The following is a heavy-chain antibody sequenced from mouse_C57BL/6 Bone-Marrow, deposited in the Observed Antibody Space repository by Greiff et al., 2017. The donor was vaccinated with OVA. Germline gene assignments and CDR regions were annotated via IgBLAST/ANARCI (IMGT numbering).Heavy chain of an antibody. V-gene: IGHV1-82*01. CDR2: IYPGDGDT. J-gene: IGHJ1*03. CDR3: ARQGYGSSLYWYFDV. CDR1: GYAFSSSW. Sequence: QVQLKQSGPELVKPGASVKISCKASGYAFSSSWMNWVKQRPGKGLEWIGRIYPGDGDTNYNGKFKGKATLTADKSSSTAYMQLSSLTSEDSAVYYCARQGYGSSLYWYFDVWGTGTTVTVSS. D-gene: IGHD1-1*01.